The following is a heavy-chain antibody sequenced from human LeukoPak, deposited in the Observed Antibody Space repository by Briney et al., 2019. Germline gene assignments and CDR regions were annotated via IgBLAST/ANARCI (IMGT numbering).Heavy chain of an antibody. CDR2: ISSSGSTI. V-gene: IGHV3-11*01. Sequence: PGGSLRLSCAASGFTFSDYYMSWIRQAPGEGLEWVSYISSSGSTIYYADSVKGRFTISRDNAKNSLYLQMNSLRAEDTAVYYCASATYYDFWSGYSHDYWGQGTLVTVSS. CDR1: GFTFSDYY. J-gene: IGHJ4*02. CDR3: ASATYYDFWSGYSHDY. D-gene: IGHD3-3*01.